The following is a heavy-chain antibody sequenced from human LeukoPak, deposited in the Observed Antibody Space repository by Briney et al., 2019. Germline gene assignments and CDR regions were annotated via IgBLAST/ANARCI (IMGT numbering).Heavy chain of an antibody. J-gene: IGHJ3*02. CDR3: ATSQTTSGRYGNAFDI. CDR1: GFTFSTYW. V-gene: IGHV3-7*01. Sequence: PGGSLRLSCVASGFTFSTYWMSWVRQAPGKGLEWVANIEEDGKEKYYGDSVKGRFTISRDNAKNSLYLQMNNLRVEDKAVYYCATSQTTSGRYGNAFDIWGQGTMVTVSS. D-gene: IGHD6-19*01. CDR2: IEEDGKEK.